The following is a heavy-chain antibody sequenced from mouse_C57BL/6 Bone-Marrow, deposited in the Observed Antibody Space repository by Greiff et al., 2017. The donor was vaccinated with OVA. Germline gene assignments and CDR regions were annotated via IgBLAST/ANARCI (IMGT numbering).Heavy chain of an antibody. D-gene: IGHD2-3*01. CDR1: GFTFSDYG. V-gene: IGHV5-17*01. J-gene: IGHJ4*01. CDR2: ISSGSSTI. CDR3: ARRRWLLYYAMDY. Sequence: EVQRVESGGGLVKPGGSLKLSCAASGFTFSDYGMHWVRQAPEKGLEWVAYISSGSSTIYYADTVKGRFTISRDNAKNTLFLQMTSLRSEDTAMYYCARRRWLLYYAMDYWGQGTSVTVSS.